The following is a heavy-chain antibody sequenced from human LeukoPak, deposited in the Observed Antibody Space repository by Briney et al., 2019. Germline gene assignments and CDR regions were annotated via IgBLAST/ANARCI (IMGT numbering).Heavy chain of an antibody. CDR1: GYAFIGYY. V-gene: IGHV1-2*02. CDR2: INPSTGAT. D-gene: IGHD3-10*01. CDR3: ARRPPYYGSGTSNWFDP. Sequence: ASVKVSCKASGYAFIGYYMHWVRQAPGQRLEWMGWINPSTGATKSAQNFQGRITMTRDTSINTVYMGLSRLTSDDTAIYYCARRPPYYGSGTSNWFDPWGQGTLVIVSS. J-gene: IGHJ5*02.